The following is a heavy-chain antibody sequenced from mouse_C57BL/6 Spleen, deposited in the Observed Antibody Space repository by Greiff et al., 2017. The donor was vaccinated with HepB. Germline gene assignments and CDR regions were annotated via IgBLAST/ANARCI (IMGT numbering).Heavy chain of an antibody. CDR3: ASDGDYYGNYAMDY. D-gene: IGHD1-1*01. J-gene: IGHJ4*01. CDR1: GFTFSDYG. CDR2: ISSGSSTI. Sequence: EVMLVESGGGLVKPGGSLKLSCAASGFTFSDYGMHWVRQAPEKGLEWVAYISSGSSTIYYADTVKGPFTISRDNAKNTLFLQMTSLRSEDPAMYYCASDGDYYGNYAMDYWGQGTSVTVSS. V-gene: IGHV5-17*01.